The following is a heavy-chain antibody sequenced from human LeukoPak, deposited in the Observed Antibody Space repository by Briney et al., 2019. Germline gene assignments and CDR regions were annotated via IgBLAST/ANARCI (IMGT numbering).Heavy chain of an antibody. V-gene: IGHV3-21*06. CDR2: ISRSSTSI. D-gene: IGHD3-10*01. CDR1: GLSFSSHS. Sequence: PGGSLRLSCASSGLSFSSHSMNWVRQAPGKGLEWVSAISRSSTSIKYADSVKGRFTISRDDAKSSVYLEMNSLRADDTAVYYCAKVGTGNQYGSGDFDLWGQGSLVTVSS. J-gene: IGHJ4*02. CDR3: AKVGTGNQYGSGDFDL.